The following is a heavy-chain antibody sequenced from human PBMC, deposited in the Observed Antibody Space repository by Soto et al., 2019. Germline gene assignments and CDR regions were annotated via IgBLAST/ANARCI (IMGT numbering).Heavy chain of an antibody. CDR2: ISAGNGNT. CDR3: AGSFAVPAAIGY. V-gene: IGHV1-3*01. Sequence: QVQLVQSGAEVKKPGASVKVSCKASGYTFTSYAMHWVRQAPGQGLEWMGWISAGNGNTKYSQKLQGRVTITRDTSASTAYMELSSLRSDETAVYYCAGSFAVPAAIGYWGQGPLVTVSS. CDR1: GYTFTSYA. J-gene: IGHJ4*02. D-gene: IGHD2-2*02.